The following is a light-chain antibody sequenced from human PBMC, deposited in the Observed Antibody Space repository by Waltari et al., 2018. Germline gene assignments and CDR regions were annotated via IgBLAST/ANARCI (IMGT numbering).Light chain of an antibody. CDR1: SGSVSTTYY. J-gene: IGLJ3*02. Sequence: QTVVTQEPSFSVSPGGTVTLTCGLRSGSVSTTYYPSWYPHTPGQPPRPLRYSPNTRSSGVPDRISGSILGNKAALTITGAQADDESDYYCVLYMGGGILFGGGTKLTVL. V-gene: IGLV8-61*01. CDR2: SPN. CDR3: VLYMGGGIL.